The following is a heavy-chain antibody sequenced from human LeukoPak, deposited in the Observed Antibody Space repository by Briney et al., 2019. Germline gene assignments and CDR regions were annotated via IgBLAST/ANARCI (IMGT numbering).Heavy chain of an antibody. Sequence: GGSLRLSCAASGFTFSDYSMNWVRQTPRKGLEWVSCISGSGSYIYYADSLRGRFTTSRDNAKNSLILQVNSLRAEDTAVYYCVRERFHGSGAPKFDFWGQGTLVTVSS. D-gene: IGHD3-10*01. J-gene: IGHJ4*02. CDR1: GFTFSDYS. CDR2: ISGSGSYI. V-gene: IGHV3-21*06. CDR3: VRERFHGSGAPKFDF.